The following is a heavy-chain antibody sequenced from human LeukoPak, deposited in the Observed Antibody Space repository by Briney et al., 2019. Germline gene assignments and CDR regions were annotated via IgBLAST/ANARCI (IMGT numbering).Heavy chain of an antibody. J-gene: IGHJ5*02. V-gene: IGHV4-34*01. Sequence: PSETLSLTCALYHESFSDYWRWIRQPPGKGLAWIGEINHSGSTNYNPSLKSRVTISVDTSKNQFSLKLSSVTAADTAVYYCARGVVSGSYYWFDPWGQGTLVTVSS. CDR1: HESFSDY. CDR3: ARGVVSGSYYWFDP. D-gene: IGHD1-26*01. CDR2: INHSGST.